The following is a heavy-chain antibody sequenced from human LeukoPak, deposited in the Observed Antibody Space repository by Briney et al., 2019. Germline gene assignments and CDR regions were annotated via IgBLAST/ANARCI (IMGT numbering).Heavy chain of an antibody. CDR3: ARDIVSGSGSLDY. J-gene: IGHJ4*02. CDR1: RFSFSNYW. Sequence: GSLGLSCAASRFSFSNYWMHWVRQAPGKGLVWVSRVKSDGSNPSYADSVKGRLTISRDNAENMLYLQMNTLGAEDTAVYYCARDIVSGSGSLDYWGQGTLVTVSS. CDR2: VKSDGSNP. V-gene: IGHV3-74*01. D-gene: IGHD3-10*01.